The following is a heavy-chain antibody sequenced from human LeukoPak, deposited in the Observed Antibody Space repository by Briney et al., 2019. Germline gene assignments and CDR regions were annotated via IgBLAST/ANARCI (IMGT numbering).Heavy chain of an antibody. V-gene: IGHV4-61*02. CDR1: GGSISSGSYY. D-gene: IGHD3-10*01. CDR2: IYTSGST. Sequence: SETLSLTCTVSGGSISSGSYYWSWIRQPAGKGLEWIGRIYTSGSTNYNPSLKSRFTISVDTSKNQFSLKLSSVTAADTAVYYCARDRITMVRGVIYRYFDYWGQGTLVTVSS. J-gene: IGHJ4*02. CDR3: ARDRITMVRGVIYRYFDY.